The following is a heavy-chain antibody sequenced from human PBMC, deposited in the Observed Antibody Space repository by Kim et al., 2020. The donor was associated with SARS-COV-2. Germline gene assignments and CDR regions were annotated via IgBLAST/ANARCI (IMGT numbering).Heavy chain of an antibody. J-gene: IGHJ4*02. CDR3: ARRGRGHYFILAFDF. CDR1: GGSFSSFA. Sequence: SVKVSCKASGGSFSSFAISWVRQAPGQGLEWMGGIIPMFTTTSLAQKFRGRLTITADESTSTAYMELSSLRSEDTAVYHCARRGRGHYFILAFDFGGRG. V-gene: IGHV1-69*13. CDR2: IIPMFTTT. D-gene: IGHD1-26*01.